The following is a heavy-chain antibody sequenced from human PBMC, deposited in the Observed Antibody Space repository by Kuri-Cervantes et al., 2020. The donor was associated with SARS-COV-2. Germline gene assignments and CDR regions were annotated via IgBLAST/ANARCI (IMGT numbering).Heavy chain of an antibody. CDR3: ARGQDIVVVPAANIASEYWFDP. CDR1: GESFSGYY. V-gene: IGHV4-34*01. D-gene: IGHD2-2*01. CDR2: VNHRGST. Sequence: QTLSLTCAFYGESFSGYYWNWIRQSPGKGLEWIGEVNHRGSTNYNPSLKSRVTISVDTSKNQFSLKLSSVTAADTAVYYCARGQDIVVVPAANIASEYWFDPWGQGTLVTVSS. J-gene: IGHJ5*02.